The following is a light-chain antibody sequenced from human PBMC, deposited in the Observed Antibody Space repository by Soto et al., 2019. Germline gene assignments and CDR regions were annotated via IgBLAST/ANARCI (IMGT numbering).Light chain of an antibody. CDR3: SSYTRTNSYV. Sequence: QSALTQPASVSGSPGQSITISCTGTGSDVGGYNYVSWYQHHPGKAPKLMIYEVADRPSGVSSRFSGSKSGNTASLTISGLQAEDEADYYCSSYTRTNSYVFGTGTKVTV. CDR1: GSDVGGYNY. CDR2: EVA. V-gene: IGLV2-14*01. J-gene: IGLJ1*01.